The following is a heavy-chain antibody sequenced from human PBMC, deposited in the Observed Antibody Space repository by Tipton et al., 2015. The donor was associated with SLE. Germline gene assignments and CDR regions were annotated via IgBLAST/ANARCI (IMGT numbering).Heavy chain of an antibody. V-gene: IGHV4-59*08. Sequence: TLSLTCTVSGGSIRGYYWSWIRQPPGGGLEWIGYIHYSRSTNYNPSLKSRVTMSVDTPKNEFSLKMSSVTAADTAVYYCASSNHYDSAGLPPRAEYSLHWGQGTLVTVSA. CDR3: ASSNHYDSAGLPPRAEYSLH. J-gene: IGHJ1*01. CDR1: GGSIRGYY. CDR2: IHYSRST. D-gene: IGHD3-22*01.